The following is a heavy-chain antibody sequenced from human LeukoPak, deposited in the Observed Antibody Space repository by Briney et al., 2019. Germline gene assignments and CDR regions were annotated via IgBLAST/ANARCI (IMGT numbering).Heavy chain of an antibody. J-gene: IGHJ5*02. Sequence: PSQTLSLTCAVSGGSISSGGYSWSWIRQPPGKGLEWIGYIYHSGSTYYNPSLKSRVTISVDRSKNQFSLKLSSVTAADTAVYYCVRVVLWFGHVRPWWFDPWGQGTLVTVSS. V-gene: IGHV4-30-2*01. D-gene: IGHD3-10*01. CDR2: IYHSGST. CDR1: GGSISSGGYS. CDR3: VRVVLWFGHVRPWWFDP.